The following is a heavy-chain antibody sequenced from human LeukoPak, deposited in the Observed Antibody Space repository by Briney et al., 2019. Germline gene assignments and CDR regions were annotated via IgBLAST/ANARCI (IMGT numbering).Heavy chain of an antibody. D-gene: IGHD3-22*01. V-gene: IGHV3-23*01. J-gene: IGHJ4*02. CDR1: GFTFSSYA. Sequence: GGSLRLSCAASGFTFSSYAMSWVRQAPGKVLEWVSAISGSGGSTYYADSVKGRFTISRDNSKNTLYLQMNSLRAEDTAVYYCAKMVDIVVVIDYFDYWGQGTLVTVSS. CDR3: AKMVDIVVVIDYFDY. CDR2: ISGSGGST.